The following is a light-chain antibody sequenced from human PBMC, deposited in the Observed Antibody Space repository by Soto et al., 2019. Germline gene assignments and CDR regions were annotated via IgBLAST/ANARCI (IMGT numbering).Light chain of an antibody. Sequence: EIVLTQSPGTLPLSPGERATLSCRASQSVSSSYLAWYQQKPGQAPRLLIYGASSRATGIPDRFSGSGSGTHFTLTISRLEPEDFAVYYCQQYGSSRWTFGQGTKVEIK. J-gene: IGKJ1*01. CDR3: QQYGSSRWT. CDR1: QSVSSSY. V-gene: IGKV3-20*01. CDR2: GAS.